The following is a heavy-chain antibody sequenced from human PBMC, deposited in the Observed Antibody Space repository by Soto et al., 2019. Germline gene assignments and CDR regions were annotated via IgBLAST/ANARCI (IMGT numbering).Heavy chain of an antibody. CDR2: ISWNSGSI. CDR1: GFTFDDYA. CDR3: AKDGRVWGYDPYYYYYYMDV. Sequence: GGSLRLSCAASGFTFDDYAMHWVRQAPGKGLEWVSGISWNSGSIGYADSVKGRFTISRDNAKNSLYLQMNSLRAEDTALYYCAKDGRVWGYDPYYYYYYMDVWGKGTTVTVSS. D-gene: IGHD5-12*01. J-gene: IGHJ6*03. V-gene: IGHV3-9*01.